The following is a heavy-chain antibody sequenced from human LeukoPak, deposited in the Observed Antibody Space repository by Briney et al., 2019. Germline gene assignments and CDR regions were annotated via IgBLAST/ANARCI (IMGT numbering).Heavy chain of an antibody. V-gene: IGHV3-23*01. Sequence: GGSLRRSCAASGFTCSSYAMIWVRHAPGKGLEGFSGISGSGGSKYYADYGKGLFTIARDNSKDTLYLQMHSLRAQDMAVYYCANLPYDSRGYWARFDTWGQGTLATVSP. CDR1: GFTCSSYA. CDR3: ANLPYDSRGYWARFDT. CDR2: ISGSGGSK. J-gene: IGHJ4*02. D-gene: IGHD3-22*01.